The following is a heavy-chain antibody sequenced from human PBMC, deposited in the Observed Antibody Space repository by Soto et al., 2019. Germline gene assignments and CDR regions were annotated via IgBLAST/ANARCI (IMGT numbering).Heavy chain of an antibody. CDR2: IYSGGSA. CDR1: GFIVSSNY. V-gene: IGHV3-53*01. J-gene: IGHJ6*02. D-gene: IGHD6-13*01. Sequence: EVQLVESGGGLIQPGGSLRLSCVASGFIVSSNYMNWVRQAPGKGLEWVAVIYSGGSAYYADSVKGRFTISRDNSKNTLYLQMNTLRAEDTAVYYCARDQSTSWFVNYYGMDVWGQGTTVTVSS. CDR3: ARDQSTSWFVNYYGMDV.